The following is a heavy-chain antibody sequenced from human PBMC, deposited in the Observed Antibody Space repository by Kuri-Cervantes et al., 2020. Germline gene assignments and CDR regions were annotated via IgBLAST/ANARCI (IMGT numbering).Heavy chain of an antibody. D-gene: IGHD1-14*01. J-gene: IGHJ4*02. CDR2: IYYSGST. V-gene: IGHV4-61*08. CDR3: ARVNQGGFDY. Sequence: SQTLPLTCAVSGGSISSGGYYWSWIRQPPGKGLEWIGYIYYSGSTNYIPSLKSRVTISVGTSKNQFSLKLSSVTAADTAVYYCARVNQGGFDYWGQGTLVTVSS. CDR1: GGSISSGGYY.